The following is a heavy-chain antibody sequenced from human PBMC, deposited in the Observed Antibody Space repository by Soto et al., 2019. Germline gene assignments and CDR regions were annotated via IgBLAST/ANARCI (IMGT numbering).Heavy chain of an antibody. CDR2: VLPISGST. V-gene: IGHV1-69*06. CDR3: ATNRVRDGPLRFED. Sequence: QVQLVQSGAEVRKPGSSVKVSCKTSGGLISKYSFNWVRQAPGQGLEWMGGVLPISGSTDYAQKFQGRLTITADRSTSTVYKELSRLRSDDTATYYYATNRVRDGPLRFEDGGQGMLISVSS. D-gene: IGHD5-12*01. CDR1: GGLISKYS. J-gene: IGHJ4*01.